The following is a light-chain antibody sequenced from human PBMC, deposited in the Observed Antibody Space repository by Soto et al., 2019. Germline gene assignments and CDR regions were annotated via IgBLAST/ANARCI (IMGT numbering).Light chain of an antibody. CDR2: GVI. V-gene: IGKV3-20*01. CDR3: LQYGSSLT. Sequence: EIVLTQSPGTLSLSPGERATLSCRASQSISSNRLAWSQHKPGQSPRLLIYGVISRASGIPDRFSASGSETDFTLTISRLEPEDFAVYFCLQYGSSLTFGGGNKV. CDR1: QSISSNR. J-gene: IGKJ4*01.